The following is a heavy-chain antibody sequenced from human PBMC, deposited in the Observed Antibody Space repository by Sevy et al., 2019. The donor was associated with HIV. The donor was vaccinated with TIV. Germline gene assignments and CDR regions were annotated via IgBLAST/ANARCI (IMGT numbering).Heavy chain of an antibody. J-gene: IGHJ4*02. Sequence: SETLSLTCTVSGGSITSLYRNWIRQPPGKGLEWIANICYNGHINYNPSPKSRVTLSTDTSKNQFSLRLGSVTAADTAMYYCAGENARGRGYSWGQGTLVTVSS. V-gene: IGHV4-59*08. CDR3: AGENARGRGYS. CDR2: ICYNGHI. D-gene: IGHD3-3*02. CDR1: GGSITSLY.